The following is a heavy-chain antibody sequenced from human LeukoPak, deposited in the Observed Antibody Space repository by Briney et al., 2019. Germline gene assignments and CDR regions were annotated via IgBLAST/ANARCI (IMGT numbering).Heavy chain of an antibody. Sequence: GGSLRLSCAASGFTFDDYGMSWVRQAPGKGLEWVSYISSSGRTMYYADSVKGRFTVSRDNAKNSLYLQMNSLRAEDTAVYYCAELGITMIGGVWGKGTTVTISS. CDR3: AELGITMIGGV. J-gene: IGHJ6*04. V-gene: IGHV3-48*03. CDR1: GFTFDDYG. CDR2: ISSSGRTM. D-gene: IGHD3-10*02.